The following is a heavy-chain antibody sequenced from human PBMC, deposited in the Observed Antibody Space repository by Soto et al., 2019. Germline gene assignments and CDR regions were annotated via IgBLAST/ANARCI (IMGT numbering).Heavy chain of an antibody. CDR2: ISGSGGTT. J-gene: IGHJ4*02. CDR3: AKDAKQWLTNFDY. Sequence: PGGSLRLSCAASGFTFTDFAMSWVRQAPGKGLEWVSGISGSGGTTYYADSLKGRFTISRDNSKNTLYLQMTSLRAEDTALYYCAKDAKQWLTNFDYWGLGTLVTVSS. CDR1: GFTFTDFA. D-gene: IGHD6-19*01. V-gene: IGHV3-23*01.